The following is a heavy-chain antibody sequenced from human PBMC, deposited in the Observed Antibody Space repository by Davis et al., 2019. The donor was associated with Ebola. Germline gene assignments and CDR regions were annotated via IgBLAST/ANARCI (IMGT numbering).Heavy chain of an antibody. D-gene: IGHD1-1*01. CDR1: GGSISSYY. J-gene: IGHJ4*02. V-gene: IGHV4-59*08. Sequence: SETLSLTCTVSGGSISSYYWSWIRQPPGKGLEWIGYIYYSGSTYYNPSLKSRVTISVDTSKNQFSLKLSSVTAADTAVYYCARLGTTYDYWGQGTLVTVSS. CDR2: IYYSGST. CDR3: ARLGTTYDY.